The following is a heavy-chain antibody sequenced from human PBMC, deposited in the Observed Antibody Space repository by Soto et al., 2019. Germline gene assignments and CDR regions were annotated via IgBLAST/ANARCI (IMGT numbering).Heavy chain of an antibody. Sequence: SETLSLTYTVSGGSISSSSYYWGWIRQPPGKGLEWIGSIYYSGSTYYNPSLKSRVTISVDTSKNQFSLKLSSVTAADTAVYYCVGTARPLWAFDYWGQGTLVTVSS. CDR3: VGTARPLWAFDY. J-gene: IGHJ4*02. CDR1: GGSISSSSYY. CDR2: IYYSGST. D-gene: IGHD6-6*01. V-gene: IGHV4-39*01.